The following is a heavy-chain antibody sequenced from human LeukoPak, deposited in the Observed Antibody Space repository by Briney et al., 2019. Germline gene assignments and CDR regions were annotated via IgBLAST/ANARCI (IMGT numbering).Heavy chain of an antibody. CDR3: ARGGYYGGSGTYGFFDY. D-gene: IGHD3-10*01. CDR2: INTDTGSP. V-gene: IGHV7-4-1*02. Sequence: GASVKVSCKGSGYKFISYAMNWVRQAPGQGPEWMGWINTDTGSPTYARGFTGQYVFSVDTSVTTAYLQINSLRTEDTAVYYCARGGYYGGSGTYGFFDYWGQGSLVTVSS. CDR1: GYKFISYA. J-gene: IGHJ4*02.